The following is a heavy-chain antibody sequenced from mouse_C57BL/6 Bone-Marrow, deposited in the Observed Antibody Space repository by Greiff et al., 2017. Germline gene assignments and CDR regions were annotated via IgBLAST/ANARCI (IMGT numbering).Heavy chain of an antibody. J-gene: IGHJ3*01. Sequence: ESGPGLVKPSQSLSLTCSVTGYSITSGYYWNWIRQFPGNKLEWMGYISYDGSNNYNPSLKNRISITRDTSKNQFFLKLNSVTTEDTATYYCAREGPGSWFAYWGQGTLVTVSA. CDR1: GYSITSGYY. CDR2: ISYDGSN. V-gene: IGHV3-6*01. CDR3: AREGPGSWFAY.